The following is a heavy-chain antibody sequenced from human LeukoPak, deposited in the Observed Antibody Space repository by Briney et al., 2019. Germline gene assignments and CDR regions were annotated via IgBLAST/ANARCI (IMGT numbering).Heavy chain of an antibody. CDR2: INYSGDT. CDR1: GGSISSNNYY. Sequence: SETLSLTCTVSGGSISSNNYYWGWIRQPPGKGLEWIETINYSGDTYYNPSLKSRVTISVDSSKSQFSLKLSSVTAADTAVYYCVRLQAVTGNFDSWGQGPWSPSP. CDR3: VRLQAVTGNFDS. V-gene: IGHV4-39*07. D-gene: IGHD1-20*01. J-gene: IGHJ4*02.